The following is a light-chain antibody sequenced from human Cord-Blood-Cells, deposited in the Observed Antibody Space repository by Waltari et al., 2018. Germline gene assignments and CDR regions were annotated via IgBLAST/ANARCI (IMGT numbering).Light chain of an antibody. J-gene: IGKJ5*01. CDR1: QSVSSY. V-gene: IGKV3-11*01. CDR2: DAS. Sequence: EIVLTQSPATLSLSPGDRATLPCRASQSVSSYLARYQQKPGQAPRLLIYDASNRATGIPARFSGSGSGTDFTLTISSLEPEDFAVYYCQQRSNWPPGGITFGQGTRLEIK. CDR3: QQRSNWPPGGIT.